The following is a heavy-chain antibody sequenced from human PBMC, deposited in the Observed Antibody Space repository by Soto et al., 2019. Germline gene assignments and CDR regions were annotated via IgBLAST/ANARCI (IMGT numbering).Heavy chain of an antibody. CDR1: GFTFSSYA. D-gene: IGHD4-17*01. CDR2: ISGSGGST. Sequence: GGSLRLSCAASGFTFSSYAMSWVRQAPGKGLEWVSAISGSGGSTYYADSVKGRFTISRDNSKNTLYLQMNSLRAEDTAVYYCARSYDYGGNMGKYYYYGMDVWGQGTTVTVSS. CDR3: ARSYDYGGNMGKYYYYGMDV. J-gene: IGHJ6*02. V-gene: IGHV3-23*01.